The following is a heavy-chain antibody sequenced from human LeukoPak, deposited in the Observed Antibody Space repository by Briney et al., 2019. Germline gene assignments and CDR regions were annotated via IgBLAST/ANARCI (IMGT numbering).Heavy chain of an antibody. Sequence: SVKVSCKASGGTFSSYAISWVRQAPGRGLEWMGGIIPIFGTANYAQKFQGRVTITADESTSTAYMELSSLRSEDTAVYYCARFKGERYWYFDLWGRGTLVTVSS. CDR2: IIPIFGTA. J-gene: IGHJ2*01. CDR1: GGTFSSYA. V-gene: IGHV1-69*13. D-gene: IGHD1-26*01. CDR3: ARFKGERYWYFDL.